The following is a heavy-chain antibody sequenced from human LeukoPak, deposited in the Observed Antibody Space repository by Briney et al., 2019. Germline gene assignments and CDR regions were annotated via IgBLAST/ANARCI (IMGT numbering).Heavy chain of an antibody. V-gene: IGHV4-4*02. CDR2: IYHSGST. Sequence: SETLSLTCAVSGGSISSSNWWSWVRQPPGKGLEWIGEIYHSGSTNYDPSLKSRVTISVDKSKSQFSLKLSSVTAADTAVYYCARDSSDCSGGSCDYWGQGTLVTVSS. J-gene: IGHJ4*02. CDR3: ARDSSDCSGGSCDY. D-gene: IGHD2-15*01. CDR1: GGSISSSNW.